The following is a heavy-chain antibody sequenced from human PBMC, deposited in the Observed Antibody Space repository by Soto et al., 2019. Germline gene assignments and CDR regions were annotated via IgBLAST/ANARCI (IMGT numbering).Heavy chain of an antibody. D-gene: IGHD6-19*01. Sequence: SETLSLTWTVSGGSISSYYWSWIRQSPGKGLEWIGHIYYSGSTNYNPSLKSRVTISLDTSNNQFSLKLSSVTAADTAVYYCAGSPIIAVRLNNWFDTRGQGTVVTVSS. V-gene: IGHV4-59*01. CDR2: IYYSGST. CDR3: AGSPIIAVRLNNWFDT. CDR1: GGSISSYY. J-gene: IGHJ5*02.